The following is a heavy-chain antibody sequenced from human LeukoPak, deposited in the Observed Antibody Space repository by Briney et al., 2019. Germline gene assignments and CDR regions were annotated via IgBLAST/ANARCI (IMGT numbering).Heavy chain of an antibody. CDR1: GASFSGYY. Sequence: SETLSLTCAVYGASFSGYYWSWICQPPGKGLEWIGDINYSASTNYNPSLKSRVTISVDMSKNQFSLKLRSVTAADTAVYYCARDPYYDSGGSYHVDYWGQGTLVTVSS. J-gene: IGHJ4*02. CDR2: INYSAST. D-gene: IGHD3-22*01. CDR3: ARDPYYDSGGSYHVDY. V-gene: IGHV4-34*01.